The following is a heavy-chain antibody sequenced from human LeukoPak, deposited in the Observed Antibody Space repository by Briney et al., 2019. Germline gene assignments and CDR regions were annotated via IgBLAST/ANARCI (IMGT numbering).Heavy chain of an antibody. CDR3: ARWGSGSYPDYYYYDMDV. J-gene: IGHJ6*03. CDR1: GYSISSGFY. CDR2: LYTSGST. V-gene: IGHV4-4*07. D-gene: IGHD3-10*01. Sequence: SETLSLTCTVSGYSISSGFYWSWIRQPAGKGLEWIGRLYTSGSTNYNPSLKSRVTISVDTSKNHFSLELGSVTAAETCVYYCARWGSGSYPDYYYYDMDVWGKRTTVTVSS.